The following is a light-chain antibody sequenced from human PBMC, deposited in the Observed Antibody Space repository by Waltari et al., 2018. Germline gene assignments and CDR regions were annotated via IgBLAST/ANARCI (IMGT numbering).Light chain of an antibody. CDR1: QSVSRS. J-gene: IGKJ1*01. V-gene: IGKV3-20*01. CDR2: GAS. Sequence: LVLTQSPGTLSFSPGERATLSCRASQSVSRSLAWYQQKPGQAPKLLIYGASTRATGIPERFTGSGSGTDFSLTISSLQPEDFAIYFCQHYVRLPATFGQGTKVEIK. CDR3: QHYVRLPAT.